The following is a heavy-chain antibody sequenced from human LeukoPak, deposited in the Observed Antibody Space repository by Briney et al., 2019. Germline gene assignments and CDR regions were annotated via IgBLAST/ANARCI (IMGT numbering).Heavy chain of an antibody. CDR2: ISYDGSNK. J-gene: IGHJ6*04. V-gene: IGHV3-30*18. CDR1: GFTFSSYG. CDR3: AKERGYDILTGYYSYGMGV. D-gene: IGHD3-9*01. Sequence: GRSLRLSCAASGFTFSSYGMHWVRQAPGKGLEWVAVISYDGSNKYYADSVKGRFTISRDNSKNTLYLQMNSLRAEDTAVYYCAKERGYDILTGYYSYGMGVWGKGTTVTVSS.